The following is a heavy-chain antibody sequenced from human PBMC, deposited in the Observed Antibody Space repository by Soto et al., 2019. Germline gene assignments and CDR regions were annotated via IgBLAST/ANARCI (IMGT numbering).Heavy chain of an antibody. D-gene: IGHD2-15*01. V-gene: IGHV4-59*11. CDR3: ARLQYTVVTALDI. J-gene: IGHJ3*02. CDR2: IYHTVNT. CDR1: GVSIGSHF. Sequence: QVPLQESGPRLVKPSETLSLTCSVSGVSIGSHFWSWIRQAPGKGPELVGYIYHTVNTNYNPALKSRVTISMDTSKNLLSLQLSSVTAADTAVYYCARLQYTVVTALDIWGQGTMVTVSS.